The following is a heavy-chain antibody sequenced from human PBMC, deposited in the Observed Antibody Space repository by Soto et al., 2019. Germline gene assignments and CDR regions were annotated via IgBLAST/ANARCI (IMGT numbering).Heavy chain of an antibody. D-gene: IGHD3-3*01. V-gene: IGHV4-59*01. J-gene: IGHJ4*02. CDR2: IYYSGST. Sequence: SETLSLTCTVSGGSISSYYWSWIRQPPGKGLEWIGYIYYSGSTNYNPSLKSRVTISVDTSKNQFSLKLSSVTAADTAVYYCARVFSAQFLEWFSFDYWGQGTLVTVSS. CDR1: GGSISSYY. CDR3: ARVFSAQFLEWFSFDY.